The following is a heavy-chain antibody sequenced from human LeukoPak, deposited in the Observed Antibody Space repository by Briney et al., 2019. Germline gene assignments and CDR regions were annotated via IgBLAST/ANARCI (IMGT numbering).Heavy chain of an antibody. D-gene: IGHD6-6*01. CDR2: INPNSGGT. CDR3: ARDPPGSIAARRIFDY. Sequence: ASVKVSCKASGYTFTDYYMHWVRQAPGQGLEWMGWINPNSGGTNYAQKFQGRVTATRDTSISTAYMELSRLRSDDTAVYYCARDPPGSIAARRIFDYWGQGTLVTVSS. CDR1: GYTFTDYY. V-gene: IGHV1-2*02. J-gene: IGHJ4*02.